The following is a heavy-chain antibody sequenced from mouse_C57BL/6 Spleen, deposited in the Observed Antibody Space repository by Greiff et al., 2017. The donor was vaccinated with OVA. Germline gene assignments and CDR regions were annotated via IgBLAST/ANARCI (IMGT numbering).Heavy chain of an antibody. J-gene: IGHJ4*01. D-gene: IGHD2-5*01. V-gene: IGHV1-82*01. CDR2: IYPGDGDT. Sequence: QVQLQQSGPELVKPGASVKISCKASGYAFSSSWMNWVKQRPGKGLEWIGRIYPGDGDTNYNGKFKGKATLTADKSSSTAYMQLSSLTSEDSAVYFCARDEYSNYDYYAMDYWGQGTSVTVSS. CDR1: GYAFSSSW. CDR3: ARDEYSNYDYYAMDY.